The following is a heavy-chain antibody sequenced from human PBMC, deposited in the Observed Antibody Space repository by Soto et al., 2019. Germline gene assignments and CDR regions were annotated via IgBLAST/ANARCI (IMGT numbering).Heavy chain of an antibody. D-gene: IGHD3-22*01. V-gene: IGHV3-64D*06. J-gene: IGHJ4*02. Sequence: GGSLRLSCSASGFTFSSYAMHWVRQAPGKGLEYVSAISSNGGSTYYADSVKGRFTISRDNSKNTLYLQMSSLRAEDTAVYYCVKPHELYYYDSSGDELDYWGQGTLVTVSS. CDR1: GFTFSSYA. CDR3: VKPHELYYYDSSGDELDY. CDR2: ISSNGGST.